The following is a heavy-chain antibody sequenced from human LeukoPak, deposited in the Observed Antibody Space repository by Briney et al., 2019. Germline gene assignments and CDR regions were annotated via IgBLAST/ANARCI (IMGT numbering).Heavy chain of an antibody. J-gene: IGHJ4*02. CDR1: GGTFGSYA. D-gene: IGHD6-6*01. CDR3: AREAVAARPFSFDY. V-gene: IGHV1-69*13. CDR2: IIPIFGTA. Sequence: SVKVSCKASGGTFGSYAISWVRQAPGQGLEWMGGIIPIFGTANYAQKFQGRVTITADESTSTAYMELSSLGSEDTAVYYCAREAVAARPFSFDYWGQGTLVTVSS.